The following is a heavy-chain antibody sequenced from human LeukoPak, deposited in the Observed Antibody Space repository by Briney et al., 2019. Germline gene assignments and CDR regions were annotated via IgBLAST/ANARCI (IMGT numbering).Heavy chain of an antibody. J-gene: IGHJ4*02. CDR3: AREGFYGSGRGADFDY. D-gene: IGHD3-10*01. Sequence: GGSLRLSCAASGFTFSRSWMHWVRQAPGKGLVWVSRMNSDGTTTTYADSVKGRFTISRDNAKNTLYLQMNSLRAEDTAVYYCAREGFYGSGRGADFDYWGQGTLVTVSS. V-gene: IGHV3-74*03. CDR2: MNSDGTTT. CDR1: GFTFSRSW.